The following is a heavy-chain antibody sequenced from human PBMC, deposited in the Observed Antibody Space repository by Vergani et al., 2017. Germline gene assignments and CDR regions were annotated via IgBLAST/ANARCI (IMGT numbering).Heavy chain of an antibody. CDR1: ADSISSGSYY. CDR3: ARQRPCSGWSPGDFDD. V-gene: IGHV4-39*01. D-gene: IGHD6-19*01. CDR2: IYYSGLT. Sequence: QLQLQQSGPGLVKPSETLFPTCTVPADSISSGSYYWGWIRQPPGKSLEWIGSIYYSGLTYYNPSLKSRVAISVDTSKNQFSLKVTSVTAADTAVYFCARQRPCSGWSPGDFDDWGQGILVTVSS. J-gene: IGHJ4*02.